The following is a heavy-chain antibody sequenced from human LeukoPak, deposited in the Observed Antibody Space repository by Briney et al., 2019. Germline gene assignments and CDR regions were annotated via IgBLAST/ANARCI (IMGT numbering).Heavy chain of an antibody. D-gene: IGHD3-16*01. CDR3: ARASRLGFDY. J-gene: IGHJ4*02. Sequence: SQTLSLTCTVSGGSISSGGYYWSWIRQHPGKDLEWIGYIYYSGSTYYNPSLKSRVSISVDTSKNQFSLKLSSVTAADTAVYYCARASRLGFDYWGQGTLVTVSS. V-gene: IGHV4-31*03. CDR2: IYYSGST. CDR1: GGSISSGGYY.